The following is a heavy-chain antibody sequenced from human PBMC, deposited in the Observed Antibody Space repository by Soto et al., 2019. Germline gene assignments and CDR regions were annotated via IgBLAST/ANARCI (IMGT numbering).Heavy chain of an antibody. V-gene: IGHV4-31*03. CDR3: ARADYDYIWGSYREFDY. Sequence: SGTLSLTCTVSGGSISSGGYYWSWIRQHPGKGLEWIGYIYYSGSTYYNPSLKSRVTISVDTSKNQFSLKLSSVTAADTAVYYCARADYDYIWGSYREFDYWGQGTLVTVSS. D-gene: IGHD3-16*02. CDR2: IYYSGST. CDR1: GGSISSGGYY. J-gene: IGHJ4*02.